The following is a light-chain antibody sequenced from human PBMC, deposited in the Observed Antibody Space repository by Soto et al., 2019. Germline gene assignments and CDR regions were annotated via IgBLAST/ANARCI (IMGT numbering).Light chain of an antibody. CDR1: QSVSSSY. Sequence: EIVLTQSPGTLSLSPGERATLSCRASQSVSSSYLAWYQQKPGQAPRLLIYGAFSRATGIPDRFSGSGSGTDFTLTISRLEPEDFAVYYCQQYASSPVYTVGQGTKLQIK. CDR2: GAF. J-gene: IGKJ2*01. V-gene: IGKV3-20*01. CDR3: QQYASSPVYT.